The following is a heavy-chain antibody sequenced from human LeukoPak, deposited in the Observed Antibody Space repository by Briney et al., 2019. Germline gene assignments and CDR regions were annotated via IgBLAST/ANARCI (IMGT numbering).Heavy chain of an antibody. J-gene: IGHJ3*02. V-gene: IGHV3-9*01. CDR3: ARETPYYYDSSGYWILLGAFDI. CDR2: ISWNSGIV. CDR1: GFTFNDYA. Sequence: GRSLRLSCAASGFTFNDYAMHWVRQAPGKGLEWVSHISWNSGIVGYADSVKGRFTISRDNSKNTLYLQMNSLRAEDTAVYYCARETPYYYDSSGYWILLGAFDIWGQGTMVTVSS. D-gene: IGHD3-22*01.